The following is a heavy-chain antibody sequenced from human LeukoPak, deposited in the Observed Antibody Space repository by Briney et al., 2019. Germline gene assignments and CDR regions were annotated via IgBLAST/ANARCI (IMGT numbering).Heavy chain of an antibody. Sequence: SETLSLTCTVAGGSISSYYWGWIRQPPGKGLEYIGFIYYGGTTKYSPSLKSRATISADTSKNQFSLMLTSVTAADTAVYYCARGRYYYDSSGYYYDNWFDPWGHGTLVTVSS. D-gene: IGHD3-22*01. CDR3: ARGRYYYDSSGYYYDNWFDP. V-gene: IGHV4-59*01. CDR1: GGSISSYY. CDR2: IYYGGTT. J-gene: IGHJ5*02.